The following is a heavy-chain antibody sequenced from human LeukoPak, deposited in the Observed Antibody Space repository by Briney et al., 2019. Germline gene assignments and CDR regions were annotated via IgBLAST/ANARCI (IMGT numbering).Heavy chain of an antibody. V-gene: IGHV4-59*01. Sequence: SETLSLTCAVSGGSISNYYWSWIRQPPGKGLEWIGCIYYSGNTNYNPSLKSRVTISVDTSKNQFSLKLSSVTAADTAVYYCARDIGGYSGSFDYWGQGTLVTVSS. D-gene: IGHD3-22*01. CDR1: GGSISNYY. CDR3: ARDIGGYSGSFDY. J-gene: IGHJ4*02. CDR2: IYYSGNT.